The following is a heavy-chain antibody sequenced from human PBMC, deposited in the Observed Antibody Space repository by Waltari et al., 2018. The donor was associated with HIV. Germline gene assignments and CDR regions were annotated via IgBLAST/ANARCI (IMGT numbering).Heavy chain of an antibody. CDR1: GSTFRSYW. Sequence: EVQMVASGGGLVQPGGSLRLSCAASGSTFRSYWLHWVRQAPGKGLVWVSCISSDGSTTNYADSVKGRLTISRDNAKNTLYLQMNSLRADDTAVYYCARENTMTYYDALDIWGQGTMVTVSS. CDR3: ARENTMTYYDALDI. J-gene: IGHJ3*02. V-gene: IGHV3-74*01. D-gene: IGHD4-17*01. CDR2: ISSDGSTT.